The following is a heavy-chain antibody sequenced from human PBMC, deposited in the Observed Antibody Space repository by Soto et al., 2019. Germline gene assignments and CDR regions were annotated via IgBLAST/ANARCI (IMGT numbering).Heavy chain of an antibody. V-gene: IGHV1-69*13. CDR1: GGTFSSYA. Sequence: ASVKVSCKASGGTFSSYAISWARQAPGQGLEWMGGIIPIFGTANYAQKFQGRVTITADESTSTAYMELSSLRSEDTAVYYCNRKRITMVRGVIIKDYYYGMDVWGQGTTVTVSS. D-gene: IGHD3-10*01. CDR2: IIPIFGTA. CDR3: NRKRITMVRGVIIKDYYYGMDV. J-gene: IGHJ6*02.